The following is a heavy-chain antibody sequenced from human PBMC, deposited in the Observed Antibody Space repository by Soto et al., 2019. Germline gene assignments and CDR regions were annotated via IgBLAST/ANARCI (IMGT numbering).Heavy chain of an antibody. CDR1: GGTFSSYT. V-gene: IGHV1-69*04. J-gene: IGHJ4*02. CDR3: ARDIGGANYVVLYYFDY. Sequence: SVKVSFKASGGTFSSYTISWVRQAPGQGLKWMGRIIPILGIANYAQKFQGRVTMTRDTSTSTVYMELSSLRSEDTAVYYCARDIGGANYVVLYYFDYWGQGTLVTVSS. CDR2: IIPILGIA. D-gene: IGHD3-16*01.